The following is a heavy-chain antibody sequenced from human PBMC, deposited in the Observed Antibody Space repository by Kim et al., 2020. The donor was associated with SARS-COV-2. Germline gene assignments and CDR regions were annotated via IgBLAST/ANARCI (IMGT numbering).Heavy chain of an antibody. CDR2: IIPMYGTP. V-gene: IGHV1-69*13. J-gene: IGHJ1*01. CDR3: ATLAGSSPQNFID. Sequence: SVKVSCKTSGGTFSTFAINWVRQAPGQGLEWVGGIIPMYGTPKYAQRFQGKVTITADESTSTAYMELSSLRSEDTAFYYCATLAGSSPQNFIDWGQGTL. D-gene: IGHD2-15*01. CDR1: GGTFSTFA.